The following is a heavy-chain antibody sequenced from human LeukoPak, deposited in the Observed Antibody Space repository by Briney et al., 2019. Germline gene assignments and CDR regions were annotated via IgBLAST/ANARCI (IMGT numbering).Heavy chain of an antibody. V-gene: IGHV3-30*03. CDR1: GFTFSSYG. J-gene: IGHJ4*02. Sequence: PGRSLRLSCAASGFTFSSYGMHWVRQAPGKGLEWVAVISHDGSDKYHADSVKGRFTISRGNSKNTLYLQMNSLRDEDTAVYYCVRDGTWYDYWGQGTLVTVSS. CDR2: ISHDGSDK. CDR3: VRDGTWYDY. D-gene: IGHD1-26*01.